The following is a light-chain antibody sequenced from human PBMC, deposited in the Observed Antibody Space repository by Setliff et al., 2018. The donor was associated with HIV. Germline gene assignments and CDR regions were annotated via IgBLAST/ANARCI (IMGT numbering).Light chain of an antibody. Sequence: VLTQPPSVSGAPGQRVTISCTGSSANIGAGYDVHWFQQVPGTAPKLLIYGNTNRPSGVPDRFSGSKSGTSASLAITGLQAEDEADYYCQSYDSSLSGLFGGGTKVTV. V-gene: IGLV1-40*01. CDR3: QSYDSSLSGL. CDR2: GNT. CDR1: SANIGAGYD. J-gene: IGLJ2*01.